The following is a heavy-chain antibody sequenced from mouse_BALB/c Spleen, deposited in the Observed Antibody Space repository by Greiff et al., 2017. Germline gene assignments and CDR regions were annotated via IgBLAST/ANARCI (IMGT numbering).Heavy chain of an antibody. V-gene: IGHV5-9-4*01. CDR2: ISSGGSYT. CDR3: ARYRYGDGYAMDY. J-gene: IGHJ4*01. CDR1: GFTFSSYA. Sequence: EVMLVESGGGLVKPGGSLKLSCAASGFTFSSYAMSWVRQSPEKRLEWVAEISSGGSYTYYPDTVTGRFTISRDNAKNTLYLEMSSLRSEDTAMYYCARYRYGDGYAMDYWGQGTSVTVSS. D-gene: IGHD2-14*01.